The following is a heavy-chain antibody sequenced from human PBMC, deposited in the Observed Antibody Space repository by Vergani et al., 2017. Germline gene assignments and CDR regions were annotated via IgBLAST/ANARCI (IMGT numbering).Heavy chain of an antibody. J-gene: IGHJ3*02. CDR3: ARNPYCGGDCYSDAFDI. V-gene: IGHV4-31*03. CDR1: GDSITSGDYY. Sequence: QVQLQESGPGLVKPSQTLSLTCTVSGDSITSGDYYWSWIRQHPGKGLEWIGYIYYSGTTYYNPSLKSRFTISLDTAQNQFSLKLSSVTAADTAVYYCARNPYCGGDCYSDAFDIWGQGTMVTVSS. D-gene: IGHD2-21*02. CDR2: IYYSGTT.